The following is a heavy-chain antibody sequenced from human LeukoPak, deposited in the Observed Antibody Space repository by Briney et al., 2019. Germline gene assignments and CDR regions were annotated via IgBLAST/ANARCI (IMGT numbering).Heavy chain of an antibody. V-gene: IGHV1-69*05. J-gene: IGHJ6*03. CDR1: GGTFSSYA. D-gene: IGHD5-18*01. CDR3: ARDPGPAMASRDYYYYYMDV. Sequence: SVKVSCKASGGTFSSYAISWVRQAPGQGLEWMGGIIPIFGTANYAQKFQGRVTITTDESTSTAYMELSSLRSEDTAVYYCARDPGPAMASRDYYYYYMDVWGKGTTVTVSS. CDR2: IIPIFGTA.